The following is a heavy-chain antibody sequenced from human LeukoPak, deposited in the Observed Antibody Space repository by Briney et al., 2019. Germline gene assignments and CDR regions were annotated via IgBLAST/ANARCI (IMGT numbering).Heavy chain of an antibody. Sequence: SETLSLTCTVSGDSISSYYWSWIRQPPGKGLEWIGEINHSGSTNYNPSLKSRVTISVDTSKNQFSLKLSSVTAADTAVYYCTRGGPYYGMDVWGQGTTVTVSS. J-gene: IGHJ6*02. CDR3: TRGGPYYGMDV. V-gene: IGHV4-34*01. CDR1: GDSISSYY. CDR2: INHSGST.